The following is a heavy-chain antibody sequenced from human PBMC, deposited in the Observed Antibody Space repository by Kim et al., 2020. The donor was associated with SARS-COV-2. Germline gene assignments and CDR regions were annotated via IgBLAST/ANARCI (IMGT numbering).Heavy chain of an antibody. Sequence: SETLSLTCAVYGGSFSGYYWSWIRQPPGKGLEWIGEINHSGSTNYNPSLKSRVTISVDTSKNQFSLKLSSVTAADTAVYYCARCLGYSSGWNLDYWGQGTLVTVSS. V-gene: IGHV4-34*01. D-gene: IGHD6-19*01. CDR2: INHSGST. J-gene: IGHJ4*02. CDR3: ARCLGYSSGWNLDY. CDR1: GGSFSGYY.